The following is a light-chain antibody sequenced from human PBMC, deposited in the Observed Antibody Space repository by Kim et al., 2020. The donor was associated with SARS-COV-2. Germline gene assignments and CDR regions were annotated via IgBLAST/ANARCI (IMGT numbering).Light chain of an antibody. CDR3: AVWDDSLSDSV. V-gene: IGLV1-47*01. CDR1: DSNIGSQF. CDR2: RNN. Sequence: GQSVTSSCSGSDSNIGSQFVSWYQQHPGTAPKLLIYRNNQRPSGVPDRFSGSKSGTSASLAINGLRSEDEADYYCAVWDDSLSDSVFGGGTQLTVL. J-gene: IGLJ2*01.